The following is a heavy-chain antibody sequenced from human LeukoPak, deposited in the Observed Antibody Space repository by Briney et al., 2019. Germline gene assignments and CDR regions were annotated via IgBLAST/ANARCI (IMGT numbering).Heavy chain of an antibody. J-gene: IGHJ5*02. CDR2: MYYSGST. CDR3: ARPYYYDSRIDP. CDR1: GGSISSGDYD. Sequence: SETLSLTCTVSGGSISSGDYDGSWIRQPPGKGLEWIAYMYYSGSTYYNPSLKSRVTMSADTSKNQLSLKLSSVTAADTAVYYCARPYYYDSRIDPWGQGILVTVSS. V-gene: IGHV4-30-4*01. D-gene: IGHD3-22*01.